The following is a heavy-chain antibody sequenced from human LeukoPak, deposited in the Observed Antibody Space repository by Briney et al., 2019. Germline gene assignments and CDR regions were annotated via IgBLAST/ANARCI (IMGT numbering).Heavy chain of an antibody. CDR3: AELGITMIGGV. CDR1: GFTFSSDW. J-gene: IGHJ6*04. V-gene: IGHV3-7*01. D-gene: IGHD3-10*02. Sequence: GGSLRLSCAVSGFTFSSDWMIWVRQAPGKGLEWVANINPDGSEKNYVDSVRGRFTISRDNAKNSLYLQMNSLRAEDTAVYYCAELGITMIGGVWGKGTTVTISS. CDR2: INPDGSEK.